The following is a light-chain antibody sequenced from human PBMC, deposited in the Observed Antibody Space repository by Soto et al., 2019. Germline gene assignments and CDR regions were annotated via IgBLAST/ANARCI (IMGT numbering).Light chain of an antibody. CDR1: SSDGGYYRS. CDR3: SSYTSSSTPDV. J-gene: IGLJ1*01. CDR2: NVS. V-gene: IGLV2-14*03. Sequence: QSALTQPASVSGSPGQSITISCTASSSDGGYYRSVAWYQHHPGKAPKLIIYNVSNRPSGVSGRFSASKSGNSASLTISGLQAEDEAHYYCSSYTSSSTPDVFGTGTKLTVL.